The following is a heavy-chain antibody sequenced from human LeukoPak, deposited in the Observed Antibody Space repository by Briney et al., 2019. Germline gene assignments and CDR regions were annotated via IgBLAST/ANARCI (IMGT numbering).Heavy chain of an antibody. J-gene: IGHJ4*02. Sequence: PGGSLRLSCAASGFTFSSYAMSWVRQAPGKGLEWVSAISGSGGSTYYADSVKGRSTISRDNSKNTLYLQMNSLRAEDTAVYYCAKVKRGFGELLYSDYWGQGTLVTVSS. D-gene: IGHD3-10*01. CDR3: AKVKRGFGELLYSDY. V-gene: IGHV3-23*01. CDR2: ISGSGGST. CDR1: GFTFSSYA.